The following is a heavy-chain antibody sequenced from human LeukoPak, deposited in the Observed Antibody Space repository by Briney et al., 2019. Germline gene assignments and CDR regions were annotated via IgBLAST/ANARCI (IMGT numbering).Heavy chain of an antibody. CDR3: ARPGSGYPHDAFDI. CDR1: GYTFSVYA. CDR2: INTNTGNP. D-gene: IGHD3-3*01. V-gene: IGHV7-4-1*02. Sequence: ASVNVSCKASGYTFSVYAVSWVRQAPGQGLEWMGWINTNTGNPTYAQGFTGRFVFSLDTSVSTAYLQISSLKAEDTAVYYCARPGSGYPHDAFDIWGQGTMVTVSS. J-gene: IGHJ3*02.